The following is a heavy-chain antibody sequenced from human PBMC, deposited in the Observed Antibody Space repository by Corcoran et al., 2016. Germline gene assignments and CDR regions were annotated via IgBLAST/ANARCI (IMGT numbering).Heavy chain of an antibody. V-gene: IGHV1-3*01. CDR3: ARDWNGMDV. J-gene: IGHJ6*02. CDR2: INPGNDNT. D-gene: IGHD1-1*01. CDR1: GYTFPSYV. Sequence: QVQLVQSGAEVREHGASVKVSCKASGYTFPSYVMHWVRKAPGQRLEWMGWINPGNDNTKYSQNFQGRVTITRDPSASTAYMELSSLRYEDTAVYYCARDWNGMDVWGQGTTVTVSS.